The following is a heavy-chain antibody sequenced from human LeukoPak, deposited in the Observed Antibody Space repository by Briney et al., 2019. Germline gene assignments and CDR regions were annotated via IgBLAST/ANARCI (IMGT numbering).Heavy chain of an antibody. Sequence: PGGSLRLSCAASGFTFSSYSMNWVRQAPGKGLEWVSSIGSSSSYIYYADSVKGRFTISRDNAKNSLYLQMNSLRAEDTAVYYCARQPEGLNYYYYYMDVWGKGTTVTVSS. CDR3: ARQPEGLNYYYYYMDV. J-gene: IGHJ6*03. V-gene: IGHV3-21*01. CDR2: IGSSSSYI. CDR1: GFTFSSYS.